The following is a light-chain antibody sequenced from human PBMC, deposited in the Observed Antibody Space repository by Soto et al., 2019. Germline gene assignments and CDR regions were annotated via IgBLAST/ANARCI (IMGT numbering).Light chain of an antibody. CDR1: EYVGTN. CDR2: GSS. J-gene: IGKJ4*01. CDR3: PQYNNWGLS. V-gene: IGKV3D-15*01. Sequence: IVMTQSPATLSVYPGEGVTLSCRASEYVGTNLAWYQQKPGQAPRLLIYGSSTRATGIPATFSGSGSGTEFTLTISSLQYEESAIYYCPQYNNWGLSFGGGTKVEIK.